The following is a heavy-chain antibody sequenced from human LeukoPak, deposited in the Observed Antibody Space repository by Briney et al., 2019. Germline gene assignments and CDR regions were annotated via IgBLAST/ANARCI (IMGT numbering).Heavy chain of an antibody. V-gene: IGHV4-39*01. CDR1: GGSISSSSYY. D-gene: IGHD2-2*01. Sequence: SETLSLTCTVSGGSISSSSYYWGWIRQPPGKGLEWIESIYYSGSTYYNPSLKSRVTISVDTSKNQFSLKLSSVTAADTAVYYCARQGKYQLLLYYYYMDVWGKGTTVTVSS. J-gene: IGHJ6*03. CDR3: ARQGKYQLLLYYYYMDV. CDR2: IYYSGST.